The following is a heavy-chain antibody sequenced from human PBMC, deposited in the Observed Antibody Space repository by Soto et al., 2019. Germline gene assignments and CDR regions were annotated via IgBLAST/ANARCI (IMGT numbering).Heavy chain of an antibody. J-gene: IGHJ3*02. D-gene: IGHD6-13*01. CDR1: GFTFSSYA. Sequence: QVQLVESGGGVVQPGRSLRLSCAASGFTFSSYAMHWVRQAPGKGLEWVAVISYDGSNKYYADSVKGRFTISRDNSKNTLYLQMNSLRAEDTAVYYCAREGGTAAAGSYDAFDIWGQGTMVTVSS. CDR3: AREGGTAAAGSYDAFDI. V-gene: IGHV3-30-3*01. CDR2: ISYDGSNK.